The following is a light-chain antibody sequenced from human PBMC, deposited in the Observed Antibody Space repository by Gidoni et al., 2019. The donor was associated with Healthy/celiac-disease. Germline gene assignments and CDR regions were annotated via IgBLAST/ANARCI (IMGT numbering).Light chain of an antibody. CDR2: GKN. J-gene: IGLJ2*01. V-gene: IGLV3-19*02. CDR1: SLRSYY. Sequence: SSELTQDPAVSVALGQTVRITCQGDSLRSYYASWYQQKPGQAPGRVIYGKNNRPSGIPDRFSGSSSGNTASLTITGAQAEDEADYYCNSWDSSGNLVVFGGGTKLTVL. CDR3: NSWDSSGNLVV.